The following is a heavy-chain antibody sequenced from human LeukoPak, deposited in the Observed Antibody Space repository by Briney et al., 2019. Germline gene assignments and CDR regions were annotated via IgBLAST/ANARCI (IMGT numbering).Heavy chain of an antibody. D-gene: IGHD4-23*01. CDR3: ARGRAVGASDSYDL. J-gene: IGHJ3*01. V-gene: IGHV3-11*04. CDR1: GFTFSDRY. CDR2: ISTSDRRV. Sequence: GESLKISCTGSGFTFSDRYMAWIRQRPGKGLEWLSYISTSDRRVYLADSVKGRFTVSRDDARKSLFLQMNSLRPDDTAVYYCARGRAVGASDSYDLWGPGTMVIVSS.